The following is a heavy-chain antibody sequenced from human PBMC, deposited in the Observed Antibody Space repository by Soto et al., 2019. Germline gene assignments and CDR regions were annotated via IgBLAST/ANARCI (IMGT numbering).Heavy chain of an antibody. CDR3: ARAAFRSGYYGYYYGMDV. V-gene: IGHV1-69*01. D-gene: IGHD3-3*01. CDR2: IIPTLGTP. J-gene: IGHJ6*02. Sequence: QVQLVQSGAEVKKPGSSVKVSCKASGGTFSTHAISWVRQAPGQGLEWLGGIIPTLGTPNYAQKFQVRVTLTADEYTSTAYMELSRLTSEDTAVYYCARAAFRSGYYGYYYGMDVWGQGTAVNV. CDR1: GGTFSTHA.